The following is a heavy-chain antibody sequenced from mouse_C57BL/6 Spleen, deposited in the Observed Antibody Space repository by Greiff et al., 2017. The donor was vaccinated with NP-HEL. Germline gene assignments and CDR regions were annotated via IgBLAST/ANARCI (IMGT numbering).Heavy chain of an antibody. CDR3: ARYDSNYGGYAMDY. J-gene: IGHJ4*01. D-gene: IGHD2-5*01. CDR1: GFTFTDYY. Sequence: EVQGVESGGGLVQPGGSLSLSCAASGFTFTDYYMSWVRQPPGKALEWLGFIRNKANGYTTEYSASVKGRFTISRDNSQSILYLQMNALRAEDSATYYCARYDSNYGGYAMDYWGQGTSVTVSS. CDR2: IRNKANGYTT. V-gene: IGHV7-3*01.